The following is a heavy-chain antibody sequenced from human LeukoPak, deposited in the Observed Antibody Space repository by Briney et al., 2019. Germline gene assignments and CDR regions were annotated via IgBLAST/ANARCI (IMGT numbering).Heavy chain of an antibody. D-gene: IGHD7-27*01. CDR1: GYTSPSHH. CDR2: MNPNSGNT. J-gene: IGHJ4*02. V-gene: IGHV1-8*01. Sequence: ASVKVSCKASGYTSPSHHINWVRQAAGQGPEWMGWMNPNSGNTVYAQKFQDRVTMTWDTSISTAYMELSSLRSDDTAVYYCARGRPTNLGGIYWGQGTLVTVSS. CDR3: ARGRPTNLGGIY.